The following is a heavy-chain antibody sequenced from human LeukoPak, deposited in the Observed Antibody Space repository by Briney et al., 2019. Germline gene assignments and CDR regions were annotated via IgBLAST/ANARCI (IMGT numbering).Heavy chain of an antibody. V-gene: IGHV1-2*02. D-gene: IGHD3-3*01. CDR1: GYTFTGYY. CDR3: ATNYDFWSGYAFDI. Sequence: APVKVSCKAFGYTFTGYYMHWVQQAPGQGLEWMGWINPNSGGTNYAQKFQGRVTMTRDTSISTAYMELSRLRSDDTAVYYCATNYDFWSGYAFDIWGQGTMVTVSS. CDR2: INPNSGGT. J-gene: IGHJ3*02.